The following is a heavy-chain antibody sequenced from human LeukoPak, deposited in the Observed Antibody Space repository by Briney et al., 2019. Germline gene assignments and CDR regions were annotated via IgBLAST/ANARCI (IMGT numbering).Heavy chain of an antibody. CDR1: GFIFSSSA. D-gene: IGHD6-13*01. CDR2: ISHDGSNK. V-gene: IGHV3-30-3*01. J-gene: IGHJ4*02. Sequence: PGGSLRLSCVGSGFIFSSSAMSWVRQAPGKGLEWVAVISHDGSNKTYADSVKGRFTISRDNSKNTLHLQMNSLRAEDTAVYYCARAPGSSSSWSYFDFWGQGTLVTVSS. CDR3: ARAPGSSSSWSYFDF.